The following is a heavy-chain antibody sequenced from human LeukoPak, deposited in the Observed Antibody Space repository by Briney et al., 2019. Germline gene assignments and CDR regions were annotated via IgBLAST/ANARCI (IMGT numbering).Heavy chain of an antibody. V-gene: IGHV3-23*01. CDR1: GLTSSSYA. J-gene: IGHJ3*01. CDR3: AKNAGRAVAGTSAFDF. Sequence: GGSLRLSCEVSGLTSSSYAMSWVRQAPGKGLEWVSGISGSGGSTYYADSVKGRFTISRDNSRNTLYLQVNCLRAEDTAVYYCAKNAGRAVAGTSAFDFWGQGTMVIVSS. CDR2: ISGSGGST. D-gene: IGHD6-19*01.